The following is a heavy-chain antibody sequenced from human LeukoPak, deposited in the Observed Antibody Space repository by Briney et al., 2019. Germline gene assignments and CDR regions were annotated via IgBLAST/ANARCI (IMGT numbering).Heavy chain of an antibody. J-gene: IGHJ4*02. D-gene: IGHD3-10*01. V-gene: IGHV4-59*11. CDR2: IYHTGST. CDR3: ARSYYYGSGIEYYFDY. Sequence: SETLSLTCTVSGGSFSNHYWSWIRQPPGKGLEWIGYIYHTGSTNYNPSLKSRVTISVDTSKNQFSLKLSSVTAADTAVYYCARSYYYGSGIEYYFDYWGQGTLVTVSS. CDR1: GGSFSNHY.